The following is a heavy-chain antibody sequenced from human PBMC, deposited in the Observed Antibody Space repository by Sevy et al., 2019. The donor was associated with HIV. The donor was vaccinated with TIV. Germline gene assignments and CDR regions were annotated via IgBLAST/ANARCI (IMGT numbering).Heavy chain of an antibody. CDR2: IYYSGST. CDR3: AGWLYSSHVSGGRFDY. D-gene: IGHD4-4*01. Sequence: SETLSLTCTVSGGSISSSSYYWGWIRQPPGKGLEWIGSIYYSGSTYYNPSLKCRVTTSVDTSKTQFSLKLSSVTAADTAGYYCAGWLYSSHVSGGRFDYWGQGTLVTVSS. V-gene: IGHV4-39*01. J-gene: IGHJ4*02. CDR1: GGSISSSSYY.